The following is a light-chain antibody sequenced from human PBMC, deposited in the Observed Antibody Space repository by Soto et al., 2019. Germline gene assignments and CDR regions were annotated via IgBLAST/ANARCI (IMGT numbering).Light chain of an antibody. CDR3: CQYETSSPRT. CDR2: GIS. Sequence: EIVLTQSPGTLSLSPGERATLSCRASHTISSSYLAWYQQKPGQAPRLLMYGISRRATGIPDRFSGSGSGTEFTLTIASRQEEDYAAYYCCQYETSSPRTFGQGTKVEIK. CDR1: HTISSSY. J-gene: IGKJ1*01. V-gene: IGKV3-20*01.